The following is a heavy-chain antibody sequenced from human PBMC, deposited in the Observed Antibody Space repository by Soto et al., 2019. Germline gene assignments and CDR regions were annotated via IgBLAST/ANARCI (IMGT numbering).Heavy chain of an antibody. V-gene: IGHV3-23*01. D-gene: IGHD5-12*01. CDR3: AKSARGDGYKNAFDI. Sequence: EVQLLESGGGLVQPGGSLRLSCAASGFTFSDYVMTWVRQAPGKGLEWVSAISGTGGTTYYADSVKGRFTFSRDNSKNTLYLQMNSLRAEDTALYYCAKSARGDGYKNAFDIWGQGTMVTVS. CDR1: GFTFSDYV. CDR2: ISGTGGTT. J-gene: IGHJ3*02.